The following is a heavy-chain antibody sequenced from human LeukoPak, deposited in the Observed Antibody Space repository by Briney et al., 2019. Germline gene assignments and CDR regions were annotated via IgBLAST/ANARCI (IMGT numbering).Heavy chain of an antibody. D-gene: IGHD2-15*01. CDR3: ARLAGFEIDP. CDR1: GFTFSSYE. CDR2: ISSSGSTI. J-gene: IGHJ5*02. Sequence: QPGGSLGLSCAASGFTFSSYEMNWVRQAPGKGLEWVSYISSSGSTIYYADSVKGRFTISRDNAKNSLYLQMNSLRAEDTAVYYCARLAGFEIDPWGQGTLVTVSS. V-gene: IGHV3-48*03.